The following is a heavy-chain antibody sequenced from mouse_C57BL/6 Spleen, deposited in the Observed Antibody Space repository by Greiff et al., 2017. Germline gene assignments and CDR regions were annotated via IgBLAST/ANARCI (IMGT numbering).Heavy chain of an antibody. CDR3: ARVYYGNSFDY. Sequence: QVQLKESGPGLVAPSQSLSITCTVSGFSLTSYAISWVRQPPGKGLEGLGVIWPGGGTNDNSAFKSRLSISKDNSKSQVFLKMNSLQTDDTARYYCARVYYGNSFDYWGQGTTLTVSS. V-gene: IGHV2-9-1*01. D-gene: IGHD2-1*01. CDR1: GFSLTSYA. J-gene: IGHJ2*01. CDR2: IWPGGGT.